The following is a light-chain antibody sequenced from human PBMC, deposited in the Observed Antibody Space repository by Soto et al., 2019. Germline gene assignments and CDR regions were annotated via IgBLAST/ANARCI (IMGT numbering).Light chain of an antibody. V-gene: IGKV3-20*01. CDR2: CSS. Sequence: EIVLMQSPGTLSLSPGDTATLSCRASQSVSNNYVAWYQQKPGQAPRLLTSCSSSRATGIPDRFSGSGSGTDHTPTISRLEPEDFAVYYCQQYGSSPPLTFGGGTKVEIK. J-gene: IGKJ4*01. CDR3: QQYGSSPPLT. CDR1: QSVSNNY.